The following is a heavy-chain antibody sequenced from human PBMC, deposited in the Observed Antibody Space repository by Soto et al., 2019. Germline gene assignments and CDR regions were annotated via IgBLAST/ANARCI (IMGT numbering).Heavy chain of an antibody. Sequence: PGGSLRLSCGASGVTFSSYAVSWVRQAPGKGLEWVSAISGSGGSTYYADSVKGRFTISRDNSKNTLYLQMNSLRAEDTAVYYCAKWGRIRRIAVAGNLYFDYWGQGTLVTVSS. CDR2: ISGSGGST. J-gene: IGHJ4*02. CDR3: AKWGRIRRIAVAGNLYFDY. CDR1: GVTFSSYA. V-gene: IGHV3-23*01. D-gene: IGHD6-19*01.